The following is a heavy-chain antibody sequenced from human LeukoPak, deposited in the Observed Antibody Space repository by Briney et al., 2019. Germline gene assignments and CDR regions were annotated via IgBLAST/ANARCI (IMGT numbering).Heavy chain of an antibody. CDR2: IEYSGRT. Sequence: SETLSLTCIVSGGSISGYYWSWIRQPPGKGLEWIGYIEYSGRTEYKPSLQSRLTISVDTSKNQFSLKVNSVTAADTAVYYCARMHPPSYSSSWYVDYWGQGTLVTVSS. CDR3: ARMHPPSYSSSWYVDY. D-gene: IGHD6-13*01. J-gene: IGHJ4*02. CDR1: GGSISGYY. V-gene: IGHV4-59*01.